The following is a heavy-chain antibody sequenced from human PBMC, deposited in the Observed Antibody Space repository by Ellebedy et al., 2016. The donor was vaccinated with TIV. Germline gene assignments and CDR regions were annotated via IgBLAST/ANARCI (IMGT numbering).Heavy chain of an antibody. D-gene: IGHD2-15*01. J-gene: IGHJ4*02. V-gene: IGHV3-21*06. CDR1: GFTFSNYN. CDR2: ISSTGSDK. CDR3: ARGWSTPDS. Sequence: GESLKISCVASGFTFSNYNMNWVRQSPGKGLEWVSSISSTGSDKYYAEYVKGRFTISRDNAQNTLFLQMNCLRVEYTDVYYFARGWSTPDSWGQGTLVIVSS.